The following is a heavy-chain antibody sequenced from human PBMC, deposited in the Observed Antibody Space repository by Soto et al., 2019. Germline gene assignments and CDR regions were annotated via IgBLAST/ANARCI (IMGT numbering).Heavy chain of an antibody. V-gene: IGHV1-18*04. J-gene: IGHJ3*02. CDR2: ISAYNGNT. CDR3: ASRYCSGGSCYLAFDI. D-gene: IGHD2-15*01. Sequence: ASVKVSCKASGYTFTSYGISWVRQAPGQGLEWMGWISAYNGNTNYAQKLQGRVTMTTDTSTSTAYMELRSLRSDDTAVYYRASRYCSGGSCYLAFDIWGQGTMVTVSS. CDR1: GYTFTSYG.